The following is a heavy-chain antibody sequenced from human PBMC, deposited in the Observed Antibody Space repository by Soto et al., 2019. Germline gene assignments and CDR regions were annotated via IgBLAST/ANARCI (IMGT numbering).Heavy chain of an antibody. CDR1: RYTITSYG. J-gene: IGHJ3*02. V-gene: IGHV1-18*01. D-gene: IGHD2-21*01. CDR3: ARARVVLVVVQLSDALAI. CDR2: ISAYNGNT. Sequence: ASAKLYCKASRYTITSYGISWVRQAPGQGLEWMGWISAYNGNTNYAQKLQGRVTMTTDTSTSTAYMELRSLRSDDTAVYYCARARVVLVVVQLSDALAIWGQ.